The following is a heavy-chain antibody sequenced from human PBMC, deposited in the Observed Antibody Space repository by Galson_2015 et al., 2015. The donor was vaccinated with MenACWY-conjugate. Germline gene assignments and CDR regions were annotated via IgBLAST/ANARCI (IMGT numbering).Heavy chain of an antibody. Sequence: SLRLSCAASGFTFSSYAMHWVRQAPGKGLEWVAVISYDGSNKYYADSVKGRFTISRDNSKNTLYLQMNSLRAEDTAVYYCAGPYIHYYYGMDVWGQGTTVTVSS. D-gene: IGHD4-11*01. CDR2: ISYDGSNK. V-gene: IGHV3-30*04. CDR3: AGPYIHYYYGMDV. J-gene: IGHJ6*02. CDR1: GFTFSSYA.